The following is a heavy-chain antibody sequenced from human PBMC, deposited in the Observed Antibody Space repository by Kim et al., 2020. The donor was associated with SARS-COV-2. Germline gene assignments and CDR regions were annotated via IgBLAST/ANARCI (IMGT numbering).Heavy chain of an antibody. D-gene: IGHD3-10*01. CDR1: GFTFSSYG. J-gene: IGHJ4*02. CDR3: ARDDSSGAYYYGSGPRL. Sequence: GGSLRLSCAASGFTFSSYGMHWVRQAPGKGLEWVAVIWYDGSNKYYADSVKGRFTISRDNSKNTLYLQMNSLRAEDTAVYYCARDDSSGAYYYGSGPRLWGQGTLVTVSS. CDR2: IWYDGSNK. V-gene: IGHV3-33*01.